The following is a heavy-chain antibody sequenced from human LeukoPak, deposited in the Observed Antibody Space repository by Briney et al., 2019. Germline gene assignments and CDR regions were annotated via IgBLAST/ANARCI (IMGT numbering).Heavy chain of an antibody. Sequence: PSETLSLTCAVYGGSFSGYYWSWIRQPPGKGLEWIGEINHSGSTNYNPSLESRVTISVDTSKNQFSLKLSSVTAADTAVYYCVEGVRGVIDGPYGMDVWGQGTTVTVSS. CDR1: GGSFSGYY. D-gene: IGHD3-10*01. CDR2: INHSGST. V-gene: IGHV4-34*01. CDR3: VEGVRGVIDGPYGMDV. J-gene: IGHJ6*02.